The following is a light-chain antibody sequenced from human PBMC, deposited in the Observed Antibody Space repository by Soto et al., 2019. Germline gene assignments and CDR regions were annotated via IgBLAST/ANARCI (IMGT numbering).Light chain of an antibody. V-gene: IGKV3-15*01. CDR3: HQRSNWIFA. CDR1: QSVSTN. J-gene: IGKJ3*01. Sequence: EIVMTQSPATLSVSPGERASLSCRASQSVSTNLAWYQQKPAQAPRLLIYGASTRATGIPARFSGGGSGTEFTLTISSLQSADFAVYYCHQRSNWIFAFGPGTKV. CDR2: GAS.